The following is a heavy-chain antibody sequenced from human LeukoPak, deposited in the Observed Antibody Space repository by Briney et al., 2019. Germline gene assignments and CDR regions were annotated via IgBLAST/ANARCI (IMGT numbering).Heavy chain of an antibody. CDR3: ARDSGSNDAFDI. Sequence: GGSLRLSCAASGFTFSSYAMHWVRQAPGKGLERVAVISYDGSNKYYADSVKGRFTISRDNSKNTLYLQMNSLRAEDTAVYYCARDSGSNDAFDIWGQGTMVTVSS. J-gene: IGHJ3*02. V-gene: IGHV3-30-3*01. CDR1: GFTFSSYA. CDR2: ISYDGSNK. D-gene: IGHD1-26*01.